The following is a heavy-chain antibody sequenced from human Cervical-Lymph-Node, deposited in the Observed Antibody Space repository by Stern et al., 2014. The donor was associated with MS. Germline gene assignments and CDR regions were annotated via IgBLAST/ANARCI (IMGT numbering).Heavy chain of an antibody. D-gene: IGHD3-22*01. V-gene: IGHV3-30*04. CDR3: AREGDTYYYDNSRYQSDY. CDR2: ISHDGTNK. Sequence: QVQLVQSGGGVVQPGRSLTLSCAASGFSFSSYAMDWVRQAPGKGLEWVAFISHDGTNKDYADSVKGRFTISRDNSGNTLYVQMNSLRVEDTAVYYCAREGDTYYYDNSRYQSDYWGQGTLVTVSS. CDR1: GFSFSSYA. J-gene: IGHJ4*02.